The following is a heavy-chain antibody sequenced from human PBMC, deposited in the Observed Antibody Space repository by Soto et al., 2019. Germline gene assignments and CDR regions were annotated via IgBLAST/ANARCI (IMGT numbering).Heavy chain of an antibody. Sequence: QVQLVQSGAEVKKPGSSVKVSCKASGGNFSSYTISWVRQAPGQGLEWMGRIIPILGIANYAQKFQGRFTITADKSTSTAYMELSSLRSEDPALYYCAREEYYYGSGAFFDYWGQGTLVTVSS. CDR2: IIPILGIA. V-gene: IGHV1-69*08. D-gene: IGHD3-10*01. CDR3: AREEYYYGSGAFFDY. J-gene: IGHJ4*02. CDR1: GGNFSSYT.